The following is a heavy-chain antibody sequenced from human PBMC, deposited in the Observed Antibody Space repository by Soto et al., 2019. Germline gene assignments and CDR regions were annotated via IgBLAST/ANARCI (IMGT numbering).Heavy chain of an antibody. CDR3: ARRLSYYDSSGTDFDY. V-gene: IGHV5-51*01. CDR1: GYSFTSYW. D-gene: IGHD3-22*01. CDR2: IYPGDSDT. J-gene: IGHJ4*02. Sequence: PGESLKISCQGSGYSFTSYWIGWVRQMPGKGLEWMGIIYPGDSDTRYSPSFQGQVTISADKSISTAYLQWSSLKASDTAMYYCARRLSYYDSSGTDFDYWGQGTLVTVSS.